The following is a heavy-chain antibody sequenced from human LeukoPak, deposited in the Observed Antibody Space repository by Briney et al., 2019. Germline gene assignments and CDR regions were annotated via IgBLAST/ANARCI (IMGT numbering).Heavy chain of an antibody. Sequence: GGSLRLSCAASGFTFSSYAMHWVRQAPGKGLEWVAVISYDGSNKYYADSVKGRFTISRDNSKNTLYLQMNSLRAEDTAVYYCARGSLYMDVWGKGTTVTVSS. D-gene: IGHD1-26*01. CDR2: ISYDGSNK. CDR1: GFTFSSYA. V-gene: IGHV3-30*04. CDR3: ARGSLYMDV. J-gene: IGHJ6*03.